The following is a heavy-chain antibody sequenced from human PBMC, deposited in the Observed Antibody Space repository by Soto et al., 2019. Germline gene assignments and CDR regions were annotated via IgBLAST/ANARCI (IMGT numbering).Heavy chain of an antibody. CDR3: ARDVEARRLDS. Sequence: PGGSLRLSCAASGFTFRNHGMHWVRQAPGKGLEWVAVIWYDGSDEYYADSVKGRFSISRDNSKNTLYLQMNNLRPDDTAVYFCARDVEARRLDSWGQGTTVTVS. CDR1: GFTFRNHG. CDR2: IWYDGSDE. V-gene: IGHV3-33*01. J-gene: IGHJ4*02. D-gene: IGHD6-6*01.